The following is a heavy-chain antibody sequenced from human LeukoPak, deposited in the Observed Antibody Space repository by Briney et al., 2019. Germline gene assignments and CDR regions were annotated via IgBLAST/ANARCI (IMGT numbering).Heavy chain of an antibody. V-gene: IGHV1-18*01. D-gene: IGHD3-9*01. J-gene: IGHJ6*03. Sequence: GASVKVSCKASGYTFTSYGISWVRQAPGQGLDGMGWSSAYNGNTNYAQKLQGRVTMTTDTSTSTAYMELRSLRSDDTAVYYCARTYYDILTGPHTYYYYYYMDVWGKGTTVTVSS. CDR3: ARTYYDILTGPHTYYYYYYMDV. CDR2: SSAYNGNT. CDR1: GYTFTSYG.